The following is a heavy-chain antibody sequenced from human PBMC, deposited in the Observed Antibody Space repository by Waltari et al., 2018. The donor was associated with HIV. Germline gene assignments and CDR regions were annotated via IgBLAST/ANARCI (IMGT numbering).Heavy chain of an antibody. CDR1: GFTFSSFS. D-gene: IGHD1-1*01. J-gene: IGHJ3*02. CDR2: ITGDGGST. Sequence: EVQLVESGGGLVQPGGALRLSWSASGFTFSSFSMHWVRQAPGKGLQYVSAITGDGGSTFYANSVKGRFTISRDNSKNTLYLQMGSLRADDMAVYYCTRNWNHDAFDIWGRGTMVTVSS. CDR3: TRNWNHDAFDI. V-gene: IGHV3-64*01.